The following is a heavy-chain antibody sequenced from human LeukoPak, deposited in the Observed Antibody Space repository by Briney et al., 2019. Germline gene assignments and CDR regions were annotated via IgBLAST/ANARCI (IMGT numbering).Heavy chain of an antibody. D-gene: IGHD5-18*01. CDR2: INPSGGST. CDR1: GYTFTSYY. V-gene: IGHV1-46*01. J-gene: IGHJ4*02. Sequence: ASVKVSCKASGYTFTSYYMHWVRQAPEQGLEWMGIINPSGGSTSYAQKFQGRVTMTRDTSTSTVYMELSSLRSEDTAVYYCAGGGNDGYSYSSYYFDYWGQGSLVTVSS. CDR3: AGGGNDGYSYSSYYFDY.